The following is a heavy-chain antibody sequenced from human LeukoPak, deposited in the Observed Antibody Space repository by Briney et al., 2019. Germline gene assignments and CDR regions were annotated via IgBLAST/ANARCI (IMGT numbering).Heavy chain of an antibody. J-gene: IGHJ6*02. V-gene: IGHV3-21*01. CDR1: GYSISSGYY. Sequence: PSETLSLTCAVSGYSISSGYYWGWIRQPPGKGLEWVSSISSSSSYIYYADSVKGRFTISRDNAKNSLYLQMNSLRAEDTAVYYCARFDYYGMDVWGQGTTVTVSS. CDR2: ISSSSSYI. CDR3: ARFDYYGMDV.